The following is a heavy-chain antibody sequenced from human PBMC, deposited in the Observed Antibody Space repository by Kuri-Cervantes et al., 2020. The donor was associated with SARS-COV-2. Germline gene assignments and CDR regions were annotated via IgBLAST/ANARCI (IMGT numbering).Heavy chain of an antibody. CDR3: ARVRNDYYYYYYMDV. CDR2: ISSSSSTI. CDR1: GFTFSSYS. J-gene: IGHJ6*03. V-gene: IGHV3-48*01. Sequence: GGSLRLSCAASGFTFSSYSMNWVRQAPGKGLEWVSYISSSSSTIYYADSVKGRFTISRDNAKNSLYLQTNSLRAEDTAVYYCARVRNDYYYYYYMDVWGKGTTVTVSS.